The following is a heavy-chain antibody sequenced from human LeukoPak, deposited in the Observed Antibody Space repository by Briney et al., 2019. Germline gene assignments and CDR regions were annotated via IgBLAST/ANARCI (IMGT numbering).Heavy chain of an antibody. V-gene: IGHV4-30-2*05. J-gene: IGHJ6*02. CDR1: GGSISRGGYY. CDR2: IYHSGST. Sequence: SETLSLTCTVSGGSISRGGYYWSWIRRPPGKGLEWIGYIYHSGSTYYNPSLKSRVTISVDTSKNQFSLKLSSVTAADTAVYYCARITFVVEGYGMDVWGQGTTVTVSS. D-gene: IGHD2-21*01. CDR3: ARITFVVEGYGMDV.